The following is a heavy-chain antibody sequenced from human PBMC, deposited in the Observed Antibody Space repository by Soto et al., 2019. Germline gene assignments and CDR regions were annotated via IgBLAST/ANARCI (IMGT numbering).Heavy chain of an antibody. D-gene: IGHD3-22*01. CDR3: ARGRITMIVILTYYFGMDV. Sequence: QVQLVQSGAEVKKPGASVKVSCKASGYTFTSYDINWVRQATGQGLEWMGWMNPNSGTTDYAQKFQGRVTMIRNTSISTAYMELSSLRSEDTAVYYCARGRITMIVILTYYFGMDVWGQGTTVTVSS. CDR1: GYTFTSYD. V-gene: IGHV1-8*01. CDR2: MNPNSGTT. J-gene: IGHJ6*02.